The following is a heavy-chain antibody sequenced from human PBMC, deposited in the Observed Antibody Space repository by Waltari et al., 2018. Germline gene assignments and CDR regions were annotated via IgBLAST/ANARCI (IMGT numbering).Heavy chain of an antibody. V-gene: IGHV4-38-2*01. CDR2: IYHSGST. CDR1: GYSISSGYY. CDR3: ARHRGYDFWSGYYPDWYFDL. D-gene: IGHD3-3*01. J-gene: IGHJ2*01. Sequence: QVQLQESGPGLVKPSETLSLTCAVSGYSISSGYYWGWIRQPPGKGLEWIGSIYHSGSTYYNPSLKSRVTISVDTSKNQFSLKLSSVTAADTAVYYCARHRGYDFWSGYYPDWYFDLWGRGTLVTVSS.